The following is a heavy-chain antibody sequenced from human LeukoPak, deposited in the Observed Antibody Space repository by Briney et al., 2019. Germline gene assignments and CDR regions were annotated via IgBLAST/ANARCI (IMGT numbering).Heavy chain of an antibody. CDR2: IIPIFGTA. J-gene: IGHJ3*02. CDR3: ARPGRLLLSNDAFDI. V-gene: IGHV1-69*01. Sequence: SVKVSCKASGGTFSSYAISWVRQAPGQGLEWMGGIIPIFGTANYAQKFQGRVTITADESTSTAYMELSSLRSEDTAVYYCARPGRLLLSNDAFDIWGQGTMVTVSS. D-gene: IGHD3-22*01. CDR1: GGTFSSYA.